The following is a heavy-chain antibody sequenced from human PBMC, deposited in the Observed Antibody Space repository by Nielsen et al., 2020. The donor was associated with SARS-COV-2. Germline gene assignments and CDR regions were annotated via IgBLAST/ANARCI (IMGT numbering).Heavy chain of an antibody. V-gene: IGHV1-3*01. J-gene: IGHJ6*03. CDR1: GYTFTSYA. Sequence: ASVNVSCKASGYTFTSYAMHWLRQAPGQRLEWMGWINAGNGNTKYSQKFQGRVTITRDTSASTAYMELSSLRSEDTAVYYCARVAAARPPRIVGPPMDVWGKGTTVTVSS. CDR2: INAGNGNT. CDR3: ARVAAARPPRIVGPPMDV. D-gene: IGHD6-6*01.